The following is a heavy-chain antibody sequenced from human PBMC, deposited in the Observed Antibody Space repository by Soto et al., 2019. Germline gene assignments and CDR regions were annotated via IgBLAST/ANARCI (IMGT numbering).Heavy chain of an antibody. CDR2: INPHGGST. Sequence: ASVKVSCKAPRDTFTIYYINCVLQSPLQWLEWMGVINPHGGSTAYAQKFKGRVTLTRDTSASTVYMEVSSLTSEDTAMYYCARSSGGNFGIIIEGTNWFAPWGQGTLVTVSS. CDR1: RDTFTIYY. D-gene: IGHD1-26*01. J-gene: IGHJ5*02. CDR3: ARSSGGNFGIIIEGTNWFAP. V-gene: IGHV1-46*01.